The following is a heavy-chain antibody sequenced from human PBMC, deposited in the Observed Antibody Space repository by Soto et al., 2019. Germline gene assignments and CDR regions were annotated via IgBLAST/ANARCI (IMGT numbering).Heavy chain of an antibody. J-gene: IGHJ5*02. Sequence: TFSSYAIIWVRQAPGQGLEWMGGIIPIFGTANYAQKFQGRVTITADESTSTAYMELSSLRSEDTAVYYCARDRSDYYDSSGYYPWGQGTLVTVSS. CDR1: TFSSYA. CDR2: IIPIFGTA. V-gene: IGHV1-69*01. D-gene: IGHD3-22*01. CDR3: ARDRSDYYDSSGYYP.